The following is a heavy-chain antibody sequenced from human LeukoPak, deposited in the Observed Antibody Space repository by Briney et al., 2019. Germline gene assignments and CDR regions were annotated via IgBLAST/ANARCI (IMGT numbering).Heavy chain of an antibody. J-gene: IGHJ4*02. CDR2: IIPIFGTA. CDR3: ARDPLTTRWSHEGYYFDY. Sequence: SVKVSCKASGYTFTGYYMHWVRQAPGQGLEWMGGIIPIFGTANYAQKFQGRVTITTDESTSTAYMELSSLRSEDTAVYYCARDPLTTRWSHEGYYFDYWGQGTLVTVSS. CDR1: GYTFTGYY. D-gene: IGHD4-23*01. V-gene: IGHV1-69*05.